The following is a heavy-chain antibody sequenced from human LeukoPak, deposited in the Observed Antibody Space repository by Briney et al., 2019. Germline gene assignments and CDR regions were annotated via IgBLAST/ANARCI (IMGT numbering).Heavy chain of an antibody. D-gene: IGHD6-13*01. Sequence: GGPLRLSCAASGFTFSSYAMSWVRQAPGKGLEWVSAISGSGGSTYYADSVKGRFTISRDNSKNTLYLQMNSLRAEDTAVYYCAKNWAAADYYFDYWGQGTLVTVSS. CDR3: AKNWAAADYYFDY. CDR1: GFTFSSYA. CDR2: ISGSGGST. V-gene: IGHV3-23*01. J-gene: IGHJ4*02.